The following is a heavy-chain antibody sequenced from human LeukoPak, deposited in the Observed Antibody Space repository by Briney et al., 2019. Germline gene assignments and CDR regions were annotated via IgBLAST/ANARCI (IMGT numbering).Heavy chain of an antibody. CDR1: GFTVSSNY. CDR2: IYSGGDT. D-gene: IGHD1-26*01. V-gene: IGHV3-53*01. Sequence: GGSLRLSCAASGFTVSSNYMSWVRQAPGKGLEWVSVIYSGGDTYYADSVKGRFTISRDNSKNTLYLQVKSLRAEDTAVYYCARDCSGSHVQLCGMDVWGQGTTVTVSS. CDR3: ARDCSGSHVQLCGMDV. J-gene: IGHJ6*02.